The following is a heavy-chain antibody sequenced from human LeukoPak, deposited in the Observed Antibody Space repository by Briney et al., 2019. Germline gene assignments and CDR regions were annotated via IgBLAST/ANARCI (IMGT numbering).Heavy chain of an antibody. CDR3: ARVSWFPGTSYYYMDV. J-gene: IGHJ6*03. Sequence: SETLSLTCTVSVGSISSYYWSWIRQSPGKGLDWFGYVYDSGTTNYNPSLESRVTISVDTSKNQFSLKLSSVTAADTAVYYCARVSWFPGTSYYYMDVWGKGTTVTVSS. D-gene: IGHD1-1*01. V-gene: IGHV4-59*01. CDR1: VGSISSYY. CDR2: VYDSGTT.